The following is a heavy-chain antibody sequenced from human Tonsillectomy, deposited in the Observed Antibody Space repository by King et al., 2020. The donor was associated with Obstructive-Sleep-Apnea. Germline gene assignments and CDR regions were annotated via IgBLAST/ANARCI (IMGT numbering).Heavy chain of an antibody. CDR1: GGSISSYY. J-gene: IGHJ5*02. CDR2: IYYSGST. Sequence: QLQESGPGLVKPSETLSLTCTVSGGSISSYYWSWIRQPPGKGLEWIGYIYYSGSTNYNPSLKSRVTISVDTSKNQFSLKLSSVTAADTAVYYCARDVCSSTSCTNWFDPWGQGTLVTVSS. CDR3: ARDVCSSTSCTNWFDP. V-gene: IGHV4-59*01. D-gene: IGHD2-2*01.